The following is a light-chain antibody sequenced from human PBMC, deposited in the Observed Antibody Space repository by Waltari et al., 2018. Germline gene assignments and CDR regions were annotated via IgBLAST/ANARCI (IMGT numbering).Light chain of an antibody. Sequence: QSALTQPRSVSGSPGQSVTISYTGTSSVVGRYNYASCSQPHPDKAPKLSIYDINKRPSGGPDRFSGSKSGNTASLTISGLQAEDEADYYCCSYVGSNIYWVFGGGTKLTVL. J-gene: IGLJ3*02. V-gene: IGLV2-11*01. CDR3: CSYVGSNIYWV. CDR1: SSVVGRYNY. CDR2: DIN.